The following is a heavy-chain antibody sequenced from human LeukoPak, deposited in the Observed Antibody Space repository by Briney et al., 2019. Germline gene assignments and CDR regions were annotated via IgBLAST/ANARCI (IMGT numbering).Heavy chain of an antibody. V-gene: IGHV4-39*07. CDR2: IYYSGST. D-gene: IGHD6-6*01. Sequence: PSETLSLTCTVSGGSISSRSHYWGWIRQPPGKGLEWIGSIYYSGSTYYNPSLKSRVTISVDTSKNQFSLKLSSVTAADTAVYYWARDYLLWKQLVYGSVLNWFDPWGQGTLVTVSS. CDR3: ARDYLLWKQLVYGSVLNWFDP. J-gene: IGHJ5*02. CDR1: GGSISSRSHY.